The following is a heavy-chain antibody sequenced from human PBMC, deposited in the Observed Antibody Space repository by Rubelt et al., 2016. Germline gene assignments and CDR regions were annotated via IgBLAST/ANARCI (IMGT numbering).Heavy chain of an antibody. V-gene: IGHV4-34*01. D-gene: IGHD3-22*01. CDR3: ARGKEGLGVTMMDY. CDR2: INHSGST. J-gene: IGHJ4*02. CDR1: GGSFSGYY. Sequence: QVQLQQWGAGLLKPSETLSLTCAVYGGSFSGYYWSWIRQPPGKGLEWIGEINHSGSTNYNPSLKSRVTIAVDTSKNQFSLKLGSVTAADTAVYDWARGKEGLGVTMMDYWGQGTLVTVSS.